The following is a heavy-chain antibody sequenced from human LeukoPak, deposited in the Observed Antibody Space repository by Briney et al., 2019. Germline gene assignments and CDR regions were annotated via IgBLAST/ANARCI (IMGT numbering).Heavy chain of an antibody. Sequence: SETLSLTCAVYGGSFSGYFWVWIRQPPGKGLEWIGTIYYSGSTYYNPSLKSRVTISVDTSKNQFSLKLSSVTAADTAVYYCARTYYDSPYGMDVWGQGTTVTVSS. D-gene: IGHD3-3*01. CDR1: GGSFSGYF. CDR3: ARTYYDSPYGMDV. V-gene: IGHV4-34*01. J-gene: IGHJ6*02. CDR2: IYYSGST.